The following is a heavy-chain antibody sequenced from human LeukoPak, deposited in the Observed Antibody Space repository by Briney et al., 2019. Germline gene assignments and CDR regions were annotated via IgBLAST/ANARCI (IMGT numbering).Heavy chain of an antibody. CDR1: GGSISSYY. Sequence: SETLSLTCTVSGGSISSYYWGWIRQPPGKGLEWIGSIYYSGSTCYNPSLKSRVTISVDTSKNQFSLKLSSVTAADTAVYYCARDRYSSSPGFDPWGQGTLVTVSS. J-gene: IGHJ5*02. V-gene: IGHV4-39*07. CDR3: ARDRYSSSPGFDP. D-gene: IGHD6-13*01. CDR2: IYYSGST.